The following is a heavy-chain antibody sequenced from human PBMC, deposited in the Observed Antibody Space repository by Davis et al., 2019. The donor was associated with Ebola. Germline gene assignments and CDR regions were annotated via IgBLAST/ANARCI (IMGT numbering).Heavy chain of an antibody. V-gene: IGHV1-3*01. D-gene: IGHD3-10*02. CDR1: GYTFTSYY. CDR3: ARMLWSGYYFDY. Sequence: ASVKVSCKASGYTFTSYYMHWVRQAPGQRLEWMGWINAGNGNTKYSQKFQGRVTITRDTSASTAYMELSSLRSEDTAVYYCARMLWSGYYFDYWGQGTLVTVSS. CDR2: INAGNGNT. J-gene: IGHJ4*02.